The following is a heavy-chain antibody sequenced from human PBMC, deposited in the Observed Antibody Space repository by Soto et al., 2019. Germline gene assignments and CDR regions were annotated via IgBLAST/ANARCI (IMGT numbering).Heavy chain of an antibody. J-gene: IGHJ2*01. CDR1: GVPISGSDYH. CDR2: IFPSGAT. Sequence: QVQLEESGPGLVKPSQTLSLMCTVSGVPISGSDYHWSWIRQSPGKGLEWIGYIFPSGATHYNSSLGSRITMSVESFKSHFSLRLAAVTAADTAGYFCGRGSAAKWYFDLWGRGTLFTFSS. CDR3: GRGSAAKWYFDL. D-gene: IGHD5-18*01. V-gene: IGHV4-30-4*01.